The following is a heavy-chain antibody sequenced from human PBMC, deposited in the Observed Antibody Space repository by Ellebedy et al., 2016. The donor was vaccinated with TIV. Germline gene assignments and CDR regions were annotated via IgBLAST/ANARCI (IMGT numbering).Heavy chain of an antibody. CDR1: GFTVSNNY. V-gene: IGHV3-53*01. CDR3: ASNGDKGY. CDR2: IYSGGST. J-gene: IGHJ3*01. D-gene: IGHD4-23*01. Sequence: GGSLRLSXAAPGFTVSNNYMNWVRQAPGKGLEWVSLIYSGGSTHYADSVRGRFTISRDYSKNTLYLQMNSLRAEDTAVYYCASNGDKGYWGQGTRVTVSS.